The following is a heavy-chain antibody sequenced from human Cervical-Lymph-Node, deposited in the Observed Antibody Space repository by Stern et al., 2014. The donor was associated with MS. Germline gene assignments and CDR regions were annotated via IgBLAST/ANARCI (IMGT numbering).Heavy chain of an antibody. CDR1: GYTFTSYY. V-gene: IGHV1-46*03. Sequence: QVQLVQSGAEVKKPGASVKVSCKASGYTFTSYYIHWVRQAPGQGLECMGIINPSGGSTSYAQKFQGRLTMTRDTSTSTVYMELSSLRSEDTAAYYCARVAMTSLDYWGQGTLVTVSS. CDR3: ARVAMTSLDY. J-gene: IGHJ4*02. CDR2: INPSGGST.